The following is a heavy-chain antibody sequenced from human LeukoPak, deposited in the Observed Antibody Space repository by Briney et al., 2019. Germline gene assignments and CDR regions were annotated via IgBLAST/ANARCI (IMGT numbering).Heavy chain of an antibody. Sequence: GGSLRLSCAASGFTFSSYAMSWVRQAPGKGLEWVSAMSGSGGSTYYADSVKGRTTISRDNSKNTLYLQMNSLRAEDTAVYYCAKVGSSWYTGTIDYWGQGTLVTVSS. CDR1: GFTFSSYA. V-gene: IGHV3-23*01. J-gene: IGHJ4*02. CDR3: AKVGSSWYTGTIDY. CDR2: MSGSGGST. D-gene: IGHD6-13*01.